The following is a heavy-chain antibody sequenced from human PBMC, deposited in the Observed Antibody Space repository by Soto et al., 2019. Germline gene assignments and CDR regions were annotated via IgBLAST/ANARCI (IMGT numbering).Heavy chain of an antibody. CDR1: GFTFSSYG. CDR2: IWYDGSNK. J-gene: IGHJ5*02. V-gene: IGHV3-33*01. D-gene: IGHD3-10*01. CDR3: ARASRRWFGEFLSWFDP. Sequence: QVQLVESGGGVVQPGRSLRLSCAASGFTFSSYGMHWVRQAPGKGLEWVAVIWYDGSNKYYADSVKGRFTISRDNSKNTLYLQMNSLRAEDTDVYYCARASRRWFGEFLSWFDPWGQRTLVTVSS.